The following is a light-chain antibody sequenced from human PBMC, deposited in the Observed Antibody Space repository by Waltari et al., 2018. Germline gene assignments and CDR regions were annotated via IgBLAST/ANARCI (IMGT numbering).Light chain of an antibody. Sequence: SYELTQPPSVSVSPGQTARITCSADALPQQYAYWYQQKPGQAPVLVIYQDNERPSGIPERFSGSSSGTTVTLTISGVQAEDEADYYCQSADSSGTWVFGGGTKLTVL. J-gene: IGLJ3*02. CDR2: QDN. V-gene: IGLV3-25*03. CDR3: QSADSSGTWV. CDR1: ALPQQY.